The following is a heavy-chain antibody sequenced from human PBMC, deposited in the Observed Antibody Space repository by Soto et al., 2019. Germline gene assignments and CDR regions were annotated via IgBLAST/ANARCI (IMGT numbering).Heavy chain of an antibody. V-gene: IGHV1-3*01. CDR3: ARVSDSSGYFAMDV. Sequence: GASVQVSCEAAGYTFTSYAMHCVRQAPGQRLEWMGWINAGNGNTKYSQKFQGRVTITRDTSASTAYMELSSLRSEDTAVYYCARVSDSSGYFAMDVWGQGTTVPVYS. D-gene: IGHD3-22*01. CDR1: GYTFTSYA. CDR2: INAGNGNT. J-gene: IGHJ6*02.